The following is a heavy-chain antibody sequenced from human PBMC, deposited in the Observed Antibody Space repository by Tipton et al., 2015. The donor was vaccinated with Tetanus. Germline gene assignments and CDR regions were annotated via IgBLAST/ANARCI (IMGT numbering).Heavy chain of an antibody. Sequence: QSGPEVKKPGASVKVSCKTSGYTFTGHYIHWVRQAPGQGLEWMGWINPSTGGTNYAQKFQGRVTVTSDTSISTAYMDLRSLTSDDTAVYYCARSMAAAGTGWFDPWGQGTLVTVPS. CDR1: GYTFTGHY. CDR2: INPSTGGT. D-gene: IGHD6-13*01. CDR3: ARSMAAAGTGWFDP. V-gene: IGHV1-2*02. J-gene: IGHJ5*02.